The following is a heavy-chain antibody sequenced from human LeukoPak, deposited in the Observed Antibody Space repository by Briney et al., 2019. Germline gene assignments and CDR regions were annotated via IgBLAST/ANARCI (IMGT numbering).Heavy chain of an antibody. V-gene: IGHV3-23*01. CDR2: ISGSGGST. CDR3: ARAPYSSGWYSDY. CDR1: GFTFSNYA. Sequence: GGSLRLSCAASGFTFSNYAMSWVRQAPGKGLEWVSAISGSGGSTYYADSVKGRFTISRDNAKNSLYLQMNSLRAEDTAVYYCARAPYSSGWYSDYWGQGTLVTVSS. D-gene: IGHD6-19*01. J-gene: IGHJ4*02.